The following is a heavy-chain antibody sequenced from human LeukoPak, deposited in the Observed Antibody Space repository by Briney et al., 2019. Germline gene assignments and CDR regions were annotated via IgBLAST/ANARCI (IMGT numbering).Heavy chain of an antibody. CDR1: GYSISSGYY. D-gene: IGHD5-18*01. CDR3: ARGPSGYSYGHLDY. CDR2: ISHSGST. J-gene: IGHJ4*02. V-gene: IGHV4-38-2*01. Sequence: SETLSLTCAVSGYSISSGYYWGWIRQPPGKGLEWIGSISHSGSTYYNPSLKSRVTISVDTSKNQFSLKLSSVTAADTAVYYCARGPSGYSYGHLDYWGQGTLVTVSS.